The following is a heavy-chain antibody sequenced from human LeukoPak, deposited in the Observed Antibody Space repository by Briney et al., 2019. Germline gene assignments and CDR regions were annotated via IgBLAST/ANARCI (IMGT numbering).Heavy chain of an antibody. CDR3: ARDREHYYGSGSYLY. J-gene: IGHJ4*02. CDR1: GFTFSSYA. Sequence: GGSLRLSCAASGFTFSSYAMSWVRQAPGKGLEWVSAISGSGGSTYYADSVKGRFTISRDNAKNSLYLQMNSLRAEDTAVYYCARDREHYYGSGSYLYWGQGTLVTVSS. CDR2: ISGSGGST. V-gene: IGHV3-23*01. D-gene: IGHD3-10*01.